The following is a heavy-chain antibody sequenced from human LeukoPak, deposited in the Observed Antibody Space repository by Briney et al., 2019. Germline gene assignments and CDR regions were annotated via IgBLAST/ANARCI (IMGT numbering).Heavy chain of an antibody. CDR2: MNPNSGNT. Sequence: ASVKVSCKASGYTFTTYDIYWVRQATGQGLEWMGWMNPNSGNTGYAQKFQGRVTITRDTSISTAYMELSSLRYEDTAVYYCARRYCGGGTCYYMDVWGKGTTVTVSS. J-gene: IGHJ6*03. CDR3: ARRYCGGGTCYYMDV. D-gene: IGHD2-15*01. CDR1: GYTFTTYD. V-gene: IGHV1-8*03.